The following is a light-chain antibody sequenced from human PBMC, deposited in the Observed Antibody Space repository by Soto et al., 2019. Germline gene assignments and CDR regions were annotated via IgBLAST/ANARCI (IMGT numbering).Light chain of an antibody. J-gene: IGLJ1*01. CDR2: QDD. CDR1: KLGDKY. V-gene: IGLV3-1*01. CDR3: QVWDSNTAGV. Sequence: SYELTQPPSVSVSPGQTARITCSGDKLGDKYACWYQQKPGQSPVLVIFQDDKRPSGIPERFSGSNSGNTATLTISGTQAMDEADYYCQVWDSNTAGVFGAGTKVTVL.